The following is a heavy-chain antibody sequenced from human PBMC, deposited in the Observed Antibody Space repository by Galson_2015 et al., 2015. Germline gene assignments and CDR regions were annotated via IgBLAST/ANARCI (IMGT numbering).Heavy chain of an antibody. D-gene: IGHD5-24*01. Sequence: ALRLGGEACGFTFGNYAMNWVRQAPGKGLVWVSAVTGSGGSTFYADSVKGRFTISRVISENTLYLQMKSLRAEDTAVYYCENVSARDGIYYMDDWGKGTTVTVSS. CDR1: GFTFGNYA. CDR2: VTGSGGST. J-gene: IGHJ6*03. CDR3: ENVSARDGIYYMDD. V-gene: IGHV3-23*01.